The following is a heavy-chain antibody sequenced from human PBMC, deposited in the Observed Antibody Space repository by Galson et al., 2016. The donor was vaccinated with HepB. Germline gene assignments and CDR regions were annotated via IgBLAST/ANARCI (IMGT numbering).Heavy chain of an antibody. Sequence: SLRLSCAASGFTFSSYSMNWVRQAPGKGLEWVSSISSSSRYIYYTDSVKGRFSISRDNAKNSLYLQMNSLRAEDTAVYYCARVSLYSGTYFDYWGQGTLVTVSS. CDR3: ARVSLYSGTYFDY. CDR1: GFTFSSYS. V-gene: IGHV3-21*01. D-gene: IGHD1-26*01. J-gene: IGHJ4*02. CDR2: ISSSSRYI.